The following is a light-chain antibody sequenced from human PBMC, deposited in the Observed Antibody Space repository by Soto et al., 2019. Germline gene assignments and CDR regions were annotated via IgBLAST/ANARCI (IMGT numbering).Light chain of an antibody. CDR1: QRINW. J-gene: IGKJ1*01. V-gene: IGKV1-5*03. CDR2: KVS. Sequence: DIQMTPSPPTLSAYVGDRVTITCRASQRINWLAWYQQKPGKAPKLLLYKVSSLESGVPSRVSGSGSGTEYTLTISSLQPDDYATYYCQQYNACPWTFGQGTKVEIK. CDR3: QQYNACPWT.